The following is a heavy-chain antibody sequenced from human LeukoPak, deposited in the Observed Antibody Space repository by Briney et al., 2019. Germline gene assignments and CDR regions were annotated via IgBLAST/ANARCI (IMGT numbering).Heavy chain of an antibody. Sequence: GGSLRLSCAASGFTVSSNYMSWVRQAPGKGLEWVSVIYSGGSTYYADSVEGRFTTSRDNSKNTLYLQMNSLRAEDTAVYYCARAPSSSWYYYYFDYWGQGTLVTVSS. D-gene: IGHD6-13*01. J-gene: IGHJ4*02. CDR1: GFTVSSNY. CDR2: IYSGGST. CDR3: ARAPSSSWYYYYFDY. V-gene: IGHV3-53*01.